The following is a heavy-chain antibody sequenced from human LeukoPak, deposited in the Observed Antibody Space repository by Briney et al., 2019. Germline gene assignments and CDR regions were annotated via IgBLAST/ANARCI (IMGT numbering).Heavy chain of an antibody. CDR3: ARDAADCSSTSCYDDY. CDR2: MNPNSGNT. V-gene: IGHV1-8*01. CDR1: GYTFTSYD. D-gene: IGHD2-2*01. J-gene: IGHJ4*02. Sequence: ASVKVSCKASGYTFTSYDINWVRQATGQGLEWMGWMNPNSGNTGYAQKFQGRVTMTRNTSISTAYMELSSPRSEDTAVYYCARDAADCSSTSCYDDYWGQGTLITVSS.